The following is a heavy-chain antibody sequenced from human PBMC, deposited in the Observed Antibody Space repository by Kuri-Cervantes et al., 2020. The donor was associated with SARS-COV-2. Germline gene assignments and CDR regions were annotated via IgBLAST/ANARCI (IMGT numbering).Heavy chain of an antibody. J-gene: IGHJ6*03. CDR2: IYTSGST. CDR1: GGSISSGGYY. CDR3: ARRNMDV. Sequence: SETLSLTCTVSGGSISSGGYYWSWIRQPAGKGLEWIGRIYTSGSTNYNPSLKSRVTMSVDTSKNQFSLKLSSVTAADTAVYYCARRNMDVWSKGTTVTVSS. V-gene: IGHV4-61*02.